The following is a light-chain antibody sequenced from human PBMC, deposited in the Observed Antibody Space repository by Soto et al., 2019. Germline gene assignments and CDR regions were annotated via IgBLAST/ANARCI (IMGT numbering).Light chain of an antibody. V-gene: IGKV1-39*01. Sequence: DIQMTQSPSSLSASVGDRVTITCRASQSIGKYLSWFQQTPGNAPKLLIYAASGLQSGVPSRFSGSGSGTDFTLTINILQREDSSRYAWQQYDTSPPTFGQGTKV. J-gene: IGKJ1*01. CDR2: AAS. CDR3: QQYDTSPPT. CDR1: QSIGKY.